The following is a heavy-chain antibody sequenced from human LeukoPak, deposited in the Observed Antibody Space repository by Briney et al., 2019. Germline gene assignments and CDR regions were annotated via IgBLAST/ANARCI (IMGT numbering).Heavy chain of an antibody. J-gene: IGHJ4*02. CDR3: ARGPYSSSWYDLNRLTYYFDY. CDR2: MNPNSGNT. CDR1: GYTFTSYD. V-gene: IGHV1-8*01. D-gene: IGHD6-13*01. Sequence: ASVKVSCKASGYTFTSYDINWVRQATGQGLEWLGWMNPNSGNTGYAQKFQGRVTMTRNTFISTAYMELSSLRSEDTAVYYCARGPYSSSWYDLNRLTYYFDYWGQGTLVTVSS.